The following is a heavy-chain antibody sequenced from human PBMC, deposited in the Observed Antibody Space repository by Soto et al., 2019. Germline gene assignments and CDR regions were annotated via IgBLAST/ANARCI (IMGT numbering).Heavy chain of an antibody. Sequence: PSETLSLTCTVSGASISSGDYFWRWIRQSPGKGLEWIGYIYDSGSSYYNPSLKSRVTMSVYTSKNQFSLKLRSVTAADTAVYYCAREKGYIAGPKNFDYWGQGTLVTVSS. CDR2: IYDSGSS. CDR3: AREKGYIAGPKNFDY. V-gene: IGHV4-30-4*01. D-gene: IGHD5-12*01. J-gene: IGHJ4*02. CDR1: GASISSGDYF.